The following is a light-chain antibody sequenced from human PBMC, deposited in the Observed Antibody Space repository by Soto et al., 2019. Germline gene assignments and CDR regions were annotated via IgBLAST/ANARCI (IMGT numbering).Light chain of an antibody. Sequence: QLVLTQPPSVSGAPGQRVTISCTGSSSNIGAGYDVHWYQQLPGTAPQLLSYGNSKRPSGVPDRFSGSKSGTSASLAITGLQAEDEADYYCQSYDSSLSVVFGGGTKLTVL. CDR3: QSYDSSLSVV. CDR2: GNS. V-gene: IGLV1-40*01. J-gene: IGLJ2*01. CDR1: SSNIGAGYD.